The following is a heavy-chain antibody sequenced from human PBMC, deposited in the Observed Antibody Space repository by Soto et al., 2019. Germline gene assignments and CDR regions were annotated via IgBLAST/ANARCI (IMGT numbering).Heavy chain of an antibody. V-gene: IGHV3-30*18. J-gene: IGHJ4*02. Sequence: QVQLVESGGGVVQPGRSLRLSCAASGFTFSSYGMHWVRQAPGKGLEWVAVISYDGSNKYYADSVKGRFTISRDNSKNTLYLQMKSLRAEDTAVYYCAKDFQGTVTGGIDYWGQGTLVTVSS. CDR1: GFTFSSYG. CDR3: AKDFQGTVTGGIDY. D-gene: IGHD4-17*01. CDR2: ISYDGSNK.